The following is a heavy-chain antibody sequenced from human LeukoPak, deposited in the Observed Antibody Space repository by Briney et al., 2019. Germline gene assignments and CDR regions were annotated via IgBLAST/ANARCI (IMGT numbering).Heavy chain of an antibody. V-gene: IGHV1-46*01. CDR1: GYTFTGYY. Sequence: AASVKVSCKASGYTFTGYYMHWVRQAPGQGLEWMGIINPSGGSTSYAQKFQGRVTMTRDTSTSTVYMELSSLRSEDTAVYYCATDCSSTSCYVGSYYYYGMDVWGQGTTVTVSS. D-gene: IGHD2-2*01. CDR3: ATDCSSTSCYVGSYYYYGMDV. J-gene: IGHJ6*02. CDR2: INPSGGST.